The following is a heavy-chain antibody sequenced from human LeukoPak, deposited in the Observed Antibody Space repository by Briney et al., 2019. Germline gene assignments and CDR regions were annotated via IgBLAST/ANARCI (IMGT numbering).Heavy chain of an antibody. Sequence: PGGSLRLSCTASGFTFSSYWMHLVRQAPGKGLVWVSRINSDGSRTSYADSVKGRFTISRDNAKNTLYLQMNSLRAEDTAVYYCARDRGSTDFDYWGQGTLVTVSS. CDR3: ARDRGSTDFDY. CDR1: GFTFSSYW. CDR2: INSDGSRT. D-gene: IGHD1-26*01. J-gene: IGHJ4*02. V-gene: IGHV3-74*01.